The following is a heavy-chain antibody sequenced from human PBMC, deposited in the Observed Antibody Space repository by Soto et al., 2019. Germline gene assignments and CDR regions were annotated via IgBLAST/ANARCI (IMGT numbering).Heavy chain of an antibody. CDR2: IYYSGST. CDR1: GGSISSGGYY. J-gene: IGHJ6*02. V-gene: IGHV4-31*03. CDR3: ARDRGSLGYCSGGSCLSFGMDV. Sequence: PSETLSLTCTVSGGSISSGGYYWSWLRQHPGKGLEWIGYIYYSGSTYYNPSLKSRVTISVDTSKNQFSLKLSSVTAADTAVYYCARDRGSLGYCSGGSCLSFGMDVWGQGTTVTVSS. D-gene: IGHD2-15*01.